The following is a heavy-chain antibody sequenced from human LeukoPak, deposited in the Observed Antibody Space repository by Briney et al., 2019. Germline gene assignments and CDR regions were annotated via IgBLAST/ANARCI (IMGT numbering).Heavy chain of an antibody. CDR2: MRPNSGKT. Sequence: ASVKVSCKTSGYPFINYDINWVRQASGQGLEGMGWMRPNSGKTGYAQNFQGRVTMTRNISISTAYMELSSLRFEDTAVYYCARERGGQAGSYFPSWGQGTLVTVSS. D-gene: IGHD1-26*01. CDR3: ARERGGQAGSYFPS. J-gene: IGHJ4*02. CDR1: GYPFINYD. V-gene: IGHV1-8*01.